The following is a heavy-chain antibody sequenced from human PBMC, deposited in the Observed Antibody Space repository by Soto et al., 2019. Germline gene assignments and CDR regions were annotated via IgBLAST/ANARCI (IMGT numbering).Heavy chain of an antibody. CDR3: ARDLTIVPATHPRLENYGMDV. V-gene: IGHV1-18*01. CDR2: ISPYNGHT. J-gene: IGHJ6*02. Sequence: QVQLVQSAGEVKKPGASLKVSCKASGYSFTSYGISWVRRAPGQGLEWMGWISPYNGHTQFVERFQGRVTMTTDTSTKTSYMELRNLGSDDTAHYYCARDLTIVPATHPRLENYGMDVWGQGTTVIVSS. CDR1: GYSFTSYG. D-gene: IGHD2-2*01.